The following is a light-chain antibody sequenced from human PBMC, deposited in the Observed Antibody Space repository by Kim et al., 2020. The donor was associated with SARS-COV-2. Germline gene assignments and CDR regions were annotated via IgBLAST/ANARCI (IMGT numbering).Light chain of an antibody. CDR2: AAS. Sequence: SPGERATLSCRASQSVSSTLAACSHQPPGQAPRLLSNAASSRAASIPDLSGSGSAGADFRLTISRPAPEDVAIYCLHQYDSSPYTFGQGPKLEI. J-gene: IGKJ2*01. V-gene: IGKV3-20*01. CDR1: QSVSSTL. CDR3: HQYDSSPYT.